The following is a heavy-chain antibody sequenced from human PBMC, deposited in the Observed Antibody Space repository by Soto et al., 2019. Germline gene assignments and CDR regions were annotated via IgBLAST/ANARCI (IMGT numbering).Heavy chain of an antibody. CDR2: IWYDGSNK. V-gene: IGHV3-33*01. Sequence: SGGSLRLSCAASGFTFSSYGMHWVRQAPGKGLEWVAVIWYDGSNKYYADSVKGRFTISRDNSKNTLYLQMNSLRAEDTAVYYCARDLVAATNNGYYYYGMDVWGQGTTVTVSS. D-gene: IGHD6-13*01. CDR3: ARDLVAATNNGYYYYGMDV. J-gene: IGHJ6*02. CDR1: GFTFSSYG.